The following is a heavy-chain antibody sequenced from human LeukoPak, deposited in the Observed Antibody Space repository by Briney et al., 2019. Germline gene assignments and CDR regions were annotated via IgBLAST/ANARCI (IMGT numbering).Heavy chain of an antibody. V-gene: IGHV3-53*01. CDR2: IYSGGST. D-gene: IGHD6-13*01. J-gene: IGHJ6*02. CDR3: ARDGRRSWYSYYYYYGMDV. CDR1: GFTVSSNY. Sequence: PGGSLRLSCAASGFTVSSNYMSWVRQAPGKGLEWVSVIYSGGSTYYADSVKGRFTISRDNSKDTLYLQMNSLRAEDTAVYYCARDGRRSWYSYYYYYGMDVWGQGTTVTVSS.